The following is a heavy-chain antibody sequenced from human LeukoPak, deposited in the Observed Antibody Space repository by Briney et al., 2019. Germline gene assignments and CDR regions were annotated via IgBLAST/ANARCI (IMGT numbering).Heavy chain of an antibody. CDR3: VRVRGSYAFDF. V-gene: IGHV3-11*01. D-gene: IGHD1-26*01. CDR1: GFTFSDYY. J-gene: IGHJ4*02. Sequence: GGSLRLSCAASGFTFSDYYMSWFRQAPGKGLECISYISKSGSTIYYADSVKGRFTISRDNAKDSLYVQMNSLRAEDTAVYYCVRVRGSYAFDFWGRGTLVIVSS. CDR2: ISKSGSTI.